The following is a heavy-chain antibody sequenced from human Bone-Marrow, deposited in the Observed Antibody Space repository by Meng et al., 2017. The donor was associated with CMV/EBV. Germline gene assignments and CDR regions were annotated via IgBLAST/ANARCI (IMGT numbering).Heavy chain of an antibody. Sequence: GSLRLSCTVSGGSISSSSYYWGWIRQPPGKGLEWIGSIYYSGSTYYNPSLKSRVTISVDTSNNQFSLKLSSVTAPDTAVYYGARDSPSGFNQYGFLSGYYTSYYYYYVMDVWDQGTTVAFSS. D-gene: IGHD3-3*01. V-gene: IGHV4-39*07. CDR1: GGSISSSSYY. J-gene: IGHJ6*02. CDR3: ARDSPSGFNQYGFLSGYYTSYYYYYVMDV. CDR2: IYYSGST.